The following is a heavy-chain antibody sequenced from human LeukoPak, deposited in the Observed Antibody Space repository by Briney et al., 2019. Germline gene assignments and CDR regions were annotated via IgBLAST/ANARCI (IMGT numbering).Heavy chain of an antibody. V-gene: IGHV3-30*18. D-gene: IGHD3-3*01. Sequence: SGGSLRLSCVASGFNFRSFGMHWVRQAPGKGLEWLAVVSCDGSDNYYADSVKGRFTISRDNSKNTLYLQMNSLRAEDTAVYYCAKDHDFWSGYYLFDYWGQGTLVTVSS. CDR1: GFNFRSFG. CDR2: VSCDGSDN. J-gene: IGHJ4*02. CDR3: AKDHDFWSGYYLFDY.